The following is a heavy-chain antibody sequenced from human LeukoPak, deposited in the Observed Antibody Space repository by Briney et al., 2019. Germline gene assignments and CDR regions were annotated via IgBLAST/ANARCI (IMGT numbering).Heavy chain of an antibody. CDR2: MNPNSGNT. CDR3: ARASSTRSWFDP. J-gene: IGHJ5*02. V-gene: IGHV1-8*01. Sequence: ASVKVSCKASGYTFTSYDINWVRQATGQGLEWMGWMNPNSGNTGYAQKFQGRVTMTRNTSISTAYMELSSLRSEDTAVYYCARASSTRSWFDPRGQGTLVTVSS. CDR1: GYTFTSYD. D-gene: IGHD2-2*01.